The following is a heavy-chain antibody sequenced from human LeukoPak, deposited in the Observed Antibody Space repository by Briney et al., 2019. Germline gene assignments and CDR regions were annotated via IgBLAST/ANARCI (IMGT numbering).Heavy chain of an antibody. Sequence: PGGSLRLSCAASGFTFSSYSMNWVRQAPGKGLEWVSSISSSSSYIYYADSVKGRFTISRDNAKNSLYLQMNSLRAEDTAVYYCAKDRSIAAAGPKNYWGQGTLVTVSS. D-gene: IGHD6-13*01. CDR3: AKDRSIAAAGPKNY. V-gene: IGHV3-21*04. CDR1: GFTFSSYS. CDR2: ISSSSSYI. J-gene: IGHJ4*02.